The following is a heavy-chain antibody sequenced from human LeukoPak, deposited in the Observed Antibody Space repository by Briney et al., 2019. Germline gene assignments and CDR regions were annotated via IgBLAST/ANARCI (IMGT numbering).Heavy chain of an antibody. CDR1: GFTFSSYS. Sequence: PGGSLRLSCAASGFTFSSYSMNWVRQAPGKGLEWVSSISSSRSYIYYADSVKGRFTISRDNAKNSLYLQMNSLRAEDTAVYYCARQYSSSSPFDYWGQGTLVTVSS. D-gene: IGHD6-6*01. J-gene: IGHJ4*02. V-gene: IGHV3-21*01. CDR2: ISSSRSYI. CDR3: ARQYSSSSPFDY.